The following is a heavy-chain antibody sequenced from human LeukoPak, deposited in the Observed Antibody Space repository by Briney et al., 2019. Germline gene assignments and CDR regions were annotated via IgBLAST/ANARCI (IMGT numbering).Heavy chain of an antibody. V-gene: IGHV3-23*01. CDR1: GFTFSNYG. CDR2: ISGSGGST. CDR3: AKDLVFYESSGYYYSFDY. Sequence: PGGSLRLSCVASGFTFSNYGMSWVRQAPGRGLEWVSTISGSGGSTYHAESVKGRFTISRDNSKSTLYLQMYSLRAEDTAVYYCAKDLVFYESSGYYYSFDYWGQGTLVTVSS. D-gene: IGHD3-22*01. J-gene: IGHJ4*02.